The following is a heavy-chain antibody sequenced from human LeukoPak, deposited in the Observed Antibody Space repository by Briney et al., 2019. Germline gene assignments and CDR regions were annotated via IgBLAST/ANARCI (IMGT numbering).Heavy chain of an antibody. CDR3: AKDLSVGPGESFYYYYGMDV. J-gene: IGHJ6*02. V-gene: IGHV3-30*02. CDR2: IWYEGSNK. D-gene: IGHD4-23*01. CDR1: GFTFSSYG. Sequence: GGSLRLSCAASGFTFSSYGMHWVRQAPGKGLEWVAVIWYEGSNKYYGDSVKGRFTISRDNSKNTLYLQMNSLRAEDTAVYYCAKDLSVGPGESFYYYYGMDVWGQGTTVTVSS.